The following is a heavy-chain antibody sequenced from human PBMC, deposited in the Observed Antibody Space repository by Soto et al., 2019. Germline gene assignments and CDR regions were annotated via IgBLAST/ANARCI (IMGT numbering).Heavy chain of an antibody. Sequence: TSQTLSLTCAVSGGSISSSDWWSWVRQPPGKGLEWIGEIYHSGSTNYNPSLKSRVTISVDKSKNQFSLKLSSVTAADTAVYYCARGVTNPNYYYYGMDVWGQGTTVTASS. D-gene: IGHD2-8*01. CDR2: IYHSGST. J-gene: IGHJ6*02. CDR1: GGSISSSDW. CDR3: ARGVTNPNYYYYGMDV. V-gene: IGHV4-4*02.